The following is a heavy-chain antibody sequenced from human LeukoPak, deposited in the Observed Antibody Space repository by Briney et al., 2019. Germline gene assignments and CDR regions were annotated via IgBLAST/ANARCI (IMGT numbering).Heavy chain of an antibody. V-gene: IGHV4-59*01. CDR3: ASLSSWYFAFDI. Sequence: SETQSLTCSVSGGSICRYYGSWIRQPGGGGLGWVGHISCRRSTNYNPSLKSRVTISVDTSKNPFSLKLSSVTAADTAVYYCASLSSWYFAFDIWGQGTMVTVPS. D-gene: IGHD6-13*01. CDR1: GGSICRYY. J-gene: IGHJ3*02. CDR2: ISCRRST.